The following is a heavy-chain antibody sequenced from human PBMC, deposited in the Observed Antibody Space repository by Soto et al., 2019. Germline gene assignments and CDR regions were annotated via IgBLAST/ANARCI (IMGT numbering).Heavy chain of an antibody. CDR2: INPDGSST. CDR3: ARAGDGTFWSGYYPVVYYGMDV. D-gene: IGHD3-3*01. J-gene: IGHJ6*02. V-gene: IGHV3-74*01. Sequence: GGSLRLSCAASGFTFSRYWMHWVRQAPGKGLVWVSRINPDGSSTNYADSVKGQFTISRDSAKNTLYLQVNSARVEDTAVYYCARAGDGTFWSGYYPVVYYGMDVWGQGTTVTV. CDR1: GFTFSRYW.